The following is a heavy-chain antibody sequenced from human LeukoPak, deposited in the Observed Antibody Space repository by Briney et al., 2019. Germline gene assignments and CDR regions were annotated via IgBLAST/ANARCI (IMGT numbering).Heavy chain of an antibody. D-gene: IGHD1-26*01. CDR1: GGSISSGDYY. V-gene: IGHV4-39*07. CDR2: INHSGST. J-gene: IGHJ4*02. CDR3: ARGRYGGSYYFDY. Sequence: SETLSLTCTVSGGSISSGDYYWSWLRQPPGKGLEWIGEINHSGSTNYNPSLKSRVTISVDTSKNQFSLKLSSVTAADTAVYYCARGRYGGSYYFDYWGQGTLVTVSS.